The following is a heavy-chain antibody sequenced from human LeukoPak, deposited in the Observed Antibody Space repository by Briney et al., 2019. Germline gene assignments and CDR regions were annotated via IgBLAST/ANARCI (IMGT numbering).Heavy chain of an antibody. D-gene: IGHD3-3*01. CDR3: AIDFWSGYSDY. V-gene: IGHV3-30*02. J-gene: IGHJ4*02. CDR2: IRHDGNNQ. Sequence: GGSLRLSCAASGFTFSAHGMHWVCQAPGKGLEWVAYIRHDGNNQQYVDSVKGRFTITRDNSKNMLYLQMNSLRVEDTAAYYCAIDFWSGYSDYWGEGTLVTVSS. CDR1: GFTFSAHG.